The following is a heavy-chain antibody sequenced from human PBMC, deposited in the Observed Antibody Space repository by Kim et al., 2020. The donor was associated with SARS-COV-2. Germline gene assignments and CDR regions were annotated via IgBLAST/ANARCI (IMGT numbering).Heavy chain of an antibody. V-gene: IGHV4-59*01. D-gene: IGHD1-7*01. CDR3: ARGAFNWNYPFDP. Sequence: SETLSLTCTVSGGSISSYYWSWIRQPPGKGLEWIGYIYYSGSTNYNPSLKSRVTISVDTSKNQFSLKLSSVTAADPAVYYCARGAFNWNYPFDPWGQGTLVTVSS. CDR2: IYYSGST. CDR1: GGSISSYY. J-gene: IGHJ5*02.